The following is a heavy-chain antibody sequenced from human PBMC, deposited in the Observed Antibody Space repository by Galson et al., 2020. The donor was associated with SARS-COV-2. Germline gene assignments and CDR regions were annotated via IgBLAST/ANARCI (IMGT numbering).Heavy chain of an antibody. V-gene: IGHV3-7*03. D-gene: IGHD6-19*01. CDR2: IKQDGSEK. CDR3: ARDVGLSLYSSGWYYYYYYMDV. Sequence: GESLKISCAASGLTFSSYWMSWVRQAPGKGLEWVANIKQDGSEKYYVDSVKGRFTISRDNAKNSLYLQMNSLRAEDTAVYYCARDVGLSLYSSGWYYYYYYMDVWGKGTTVTVSS. CDR1: GLTFSSYW. J-gene: IGHJ6*03.